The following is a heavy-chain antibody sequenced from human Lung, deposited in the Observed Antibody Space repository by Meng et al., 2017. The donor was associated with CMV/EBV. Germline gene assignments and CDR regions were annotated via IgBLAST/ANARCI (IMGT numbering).Heavy chain of an antibody. J-gene: IGHJ4*02. D-gene: IGHD6-13*01. CDR2: IYTSWTT. Sequence: HPHVPDPGLVHPSHALSLTCAVSGGPNSSSYLNLLRQSAGNGLDWSGRIYTSWTTIYNPSLTSRRTLSLDTSKNQFSLKLPPFTAADTAVYYCARAEADTGNFDYWGQGTLVTVSS. CDR1: GGPNSSSY. V-gene: IGHV4-4*07. CDR3: ARAEADTGNFDY.